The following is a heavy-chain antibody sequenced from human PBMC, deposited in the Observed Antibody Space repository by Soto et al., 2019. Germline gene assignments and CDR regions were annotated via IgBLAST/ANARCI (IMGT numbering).Heavy chain of an antibody. D-gene: IGHD3-10*01. Sequence: SETLSLTCTVSGGSINSYYWSWIRQPPGKGLEWIGYIYYSGSTNYNPSLKSRVTISVDTYKNQFSLKLSSVTAADTAVYYCARYYGSGSFYYFDYWGKGTRGTSPQ. CDR3: ARYYGSGSFYYFDY. J-gene: IGHJ4*02. CDR2: IYYSGST. CDR1: GGSINSYY. V-gene: IGHV4-59*13.